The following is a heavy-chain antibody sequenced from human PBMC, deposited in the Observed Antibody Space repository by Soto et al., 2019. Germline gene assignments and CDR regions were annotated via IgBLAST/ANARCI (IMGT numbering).Heavy chain of an antibody. CDR3: AKDGIVGE. CDR2: ISYDGSNK. CDR1: GFTFSSYG. Sequence: XGSLRLSCAASGFTFSSYGMHWVRQAPGKGLEWVAVISYDGSNKYYADSVKGRFTISRDNSKNTLYLQMNSLRAEDTAVYYCAKDGIVGEGGQGTLVTVSS. V-gene: IGHV3-30*18. D-gene: IGHD1-26*01. J-gene: IGHJ4*02.